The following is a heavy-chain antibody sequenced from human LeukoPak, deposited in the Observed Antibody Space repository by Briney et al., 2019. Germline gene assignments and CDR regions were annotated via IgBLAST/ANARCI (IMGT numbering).Heavy chain of an antibody. D-gene: IGHD2-2*01. Sequence: PGGSLRLSCAASGFTFSSYAMHWVRQAPGKGLEWVAVISYDGSNKYYADSVKGRFTISRDNSKNTLYLQMNSLRAEDTAVYYCAREIGWGSTSYKNYYYYGMDVWGQGTTVTVSS. V-gene: IGHV3-30-3*01. J-gene: IGHJ6*02. CDR2: ISYDGSNK. CDR3: AREIGWGSTSYKNYYYYGMDV. CDR1: GFTFSSYA.